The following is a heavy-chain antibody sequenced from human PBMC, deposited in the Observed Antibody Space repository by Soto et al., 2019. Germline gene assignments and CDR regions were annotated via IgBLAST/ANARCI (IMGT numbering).Heavy chain of an antibody. CDR2: IYYSGST. Sequence: SETLSLTCTVSGGSISSYYWIWIRQPPGKGLEWIGYIYYSGSTYYNPSLKSRVTISVDTSKNQFSLKLSSVTAADTAVYYCARRREIHSKGNYGMDVWGQGTTVTVSS. CDR1: GGSISSYY. CDR3: ARRREIHSKGNYGMDV. J-gene: IGHJ6*02. V-gene: IGHV4-59*12. D-gene: IGHD4-4*01.